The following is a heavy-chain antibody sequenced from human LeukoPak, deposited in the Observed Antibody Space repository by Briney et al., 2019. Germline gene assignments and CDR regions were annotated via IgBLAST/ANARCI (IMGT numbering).Heavy chain of an antibody. J-gene: IGHJ4*02. CDR2: MNHSGST. Sequence: SGTLSLTCAVSGGSISSSNWWSWVRQPPGKGLEWIGEMNHSGSTNYNPSLKSRVTISIDNSKNQFSLKLSSVTAADTAVYYCARRSNSGLDYWGQGTLVTVSS. V-gene: IGHV4-4*02. CDR1: GGSISSSNW. D-gene: IGHD3-10*01. CDR3: ARRSNSGLDY.